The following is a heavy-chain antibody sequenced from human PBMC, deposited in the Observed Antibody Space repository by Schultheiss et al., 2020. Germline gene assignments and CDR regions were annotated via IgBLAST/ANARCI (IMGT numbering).Heavy chain of an antibody. Sequence: ASVKVSCKTSGYTFTGYYMHWVRQAPGQGLEWMGWISAYNGNTNYAQKLQGRVTMTTDTSTSTAYMELRSLTSDDTAIYYCARTVITILSQGDFYQHYYMDVWGKGTTVTGYS. CDR1: GYTFTGYY. CDR3: ARTVITILSQGDFYQHYYMDV. CDR2: ISAYNGNT. V-gene: IGHV1-18*04. J-gene: IGHJ6*03. D-gene: IGHD3-3*01.